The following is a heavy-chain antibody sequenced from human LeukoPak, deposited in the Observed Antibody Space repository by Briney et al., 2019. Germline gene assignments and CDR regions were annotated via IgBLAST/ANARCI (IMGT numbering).Heavy chain of an antibody. CDR2: IYYSGST. CDR1: GGSISSSNYF. V-gene: IGHV4-39*01. J-gene: IGHJ4*02. CDR3: ARLSSSWILDY. D-gene: IGHD6-13*01. Sequence: SEALSLTCTVSGGSISSSNYFWGWIRQPPGKGLEWIGSIYYSGSTYYNPSLKSRVTISVDTSKNQFSLNLNSVTAADTAVYYCARLSSSWILDYWGQGTLVTVSS.